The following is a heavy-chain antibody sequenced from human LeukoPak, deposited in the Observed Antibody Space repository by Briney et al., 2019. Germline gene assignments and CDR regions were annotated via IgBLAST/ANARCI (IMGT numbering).Heavy chain of an antibody. J-gene: IGHJ6*03. V-gene: IGHV4-30-2*01. CDR2: FYHSGST. Sequence: SETLSLTCTGSGGSISSGGYYWCWIRQPPGKGLGWVGYFYHSGSTYYNPSLKSRVTISVDRSKNQFSLKLSSETAADTAVYYCARDVDGYSSSSGGYYYYMDVWGKGTTVTVSS. CDR3: ARDVDGYSSSSGGYYYYMDV. CDR1: GGSISSGGYY. D-gene: IGHD6-6*01.